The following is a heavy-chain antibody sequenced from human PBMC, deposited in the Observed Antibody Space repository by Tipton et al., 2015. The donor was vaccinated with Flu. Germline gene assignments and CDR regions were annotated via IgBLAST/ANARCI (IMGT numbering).Heavy chain of an antibody. CDR2: ISSSGSTI. CDR3: ARDIVVPARRLLPYYYYYGMDV. V-gene: IGHV3-48*03. J-gene: IGHJ6*02. Sequence: SLRLSCAASGFTFSSYEMNWVRQAPGKGLEWVSYISSSGSTIYYADSVKGRFTISRDNAKNSLYLQMNSLRAEDTAVYYCARDIVVPARRLLPYYYYYGMDVWGQGTTVTVSS. CDR1: GFTFSSYE. D-gene: IGHD2-2*01.